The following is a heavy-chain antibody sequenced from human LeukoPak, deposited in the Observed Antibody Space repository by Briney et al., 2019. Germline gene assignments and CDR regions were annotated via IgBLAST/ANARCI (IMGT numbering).Heavy chain of an antibody. J-gene: IGHJ4*02. V-gene: IGHV3-66*04. Sequence: GGSLRLSCAASGFFFNTNAMSWVRQAPGKGLEWVSVIYSGGSTYYADSVKGRFTISRDNSKNTLYLQMNSLRAEDTAVYYCARHHSSGWYSYWGQGTLVTVSS. D-gene: IGHD6-19*01. CDR1: GFFFNTNA. CDR3: ARHHSSGWYSY. CDR2: IYSGGST.